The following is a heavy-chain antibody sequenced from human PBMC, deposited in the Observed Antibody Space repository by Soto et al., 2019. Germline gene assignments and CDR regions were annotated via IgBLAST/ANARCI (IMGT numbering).Heavy chain of an antibody. CDR2: IYYSGST. J-gene: IGHJ5*02. CDR3: ARYPKGNNWFDP. V-gene: IGHV4-59*01. Sequence: QVQLQESGPGLVKPSETLSLTCTVSGGSISSYFWSWIRQPPGKGLEWIGYIYYSGSTNYNPSLKSRVTISVDTSKNQFSLKLSSVTAADTAVYYCARYPKGNNWFDPWGQGTLVTVSS. CDR1: GGSISSYF.